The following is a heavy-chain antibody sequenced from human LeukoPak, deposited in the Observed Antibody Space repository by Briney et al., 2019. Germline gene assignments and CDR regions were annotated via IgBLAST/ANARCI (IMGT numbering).Heavy chain of an antibody. Sequence: SETLSLTCTVSGGSISSYYWSWIRQPPGKGLEWIGYISYSGSTNYNPSLKSRVTISVDTSKNQFSLKLSSVTAADTAVYYCAKDNPTPDIWWPIDYWGQGTLVTVSS. V-gene: IGHV4-59*12. CDR3: AKDNPTPDIWWPIDY. CDR2: ISYSGST. CDR1: GGSISSYY. D-gene: IGHD2-8*02. J-gene: IGHJ4*02.